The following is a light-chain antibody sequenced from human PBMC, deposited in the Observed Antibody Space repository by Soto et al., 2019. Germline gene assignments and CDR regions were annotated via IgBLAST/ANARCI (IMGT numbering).Light chain of an antibody. CDR1: QSLSKY. CDR3: QQRSNWRGT. J-gene: IGKJ4*01. CDR2: DAS. V-gene: IGKV3-11*01. Sequence: EIVLTQSPATVSLSPGERATLSCRASQSLSKYLAWYQQKPGHAPRLLIYDASNRASGIPARFSGSGSGTDVTLTISSLEPEDFAVYYCQQRSNWRGTFGGGTKVEV.